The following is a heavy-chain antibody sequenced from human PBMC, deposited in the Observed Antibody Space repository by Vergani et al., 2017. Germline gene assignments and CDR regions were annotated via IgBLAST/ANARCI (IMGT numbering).Heavy chain of an antibody. Sequence: QLQLQESGPGLVKPSETLSLTCTVSGGSISSSSYYWGWIRQPPGKGLEWIGSIYTSGSTNYNPSLKSRVTISVDTSKNQFSLKLSSVTAADTAVYYCAGERFLGTLYYYYMDVWGKGTTVTVSS. CDR2: IYTSGST. CDR1: GGSISSSSYY. CDR3: AGERFLGTLYYYYMDV. V-gene: IGHV4-39*07. D-gene: IGHD3-3*01. J-gene: IGHJ6*03.